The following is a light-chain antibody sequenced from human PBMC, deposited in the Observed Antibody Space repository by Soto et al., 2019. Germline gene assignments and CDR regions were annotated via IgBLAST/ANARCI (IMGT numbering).Light chain of an antibody. CDR3: QQYGSSGT. V-gene: IGKV3-20*01. CDR2: GAS. CDR1: QSVSNNY. J-gene: IGKJ1*01. Sequence: EIVLTQSPGTLSLSPGESATISCRASQSVSNNYLAWYQQKPGQAPRLLIYGASNRATGIPDRFSGSGSGTDFTLTISRLEPDEFAVYYCQQYGSSGTFGQGTKVDIK.